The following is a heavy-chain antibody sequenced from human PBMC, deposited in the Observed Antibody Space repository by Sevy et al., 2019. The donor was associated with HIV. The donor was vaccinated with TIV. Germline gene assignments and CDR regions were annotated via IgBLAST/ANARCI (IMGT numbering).Heavy chain of an antibody. D-gene: IGHD3-10*01. V-gene: IGHV4-4*07. CDR1: GGSMSSNY. CDR3: TRDRLFGSGSYGPVKTFDF. CDR2: IYTSGST. J-gene: IGHJ4*02. Sequence: SETLSLTCTVSGGSMSSNYWSWIRQPAGKGLEWIGRIYTSGSTTYNPSLKSRVTMSVDTSKNQFSLKLNSVTAADTAVYYCTRDRLFGSGSYGPVKTFDFWGQGTLVTVSS.